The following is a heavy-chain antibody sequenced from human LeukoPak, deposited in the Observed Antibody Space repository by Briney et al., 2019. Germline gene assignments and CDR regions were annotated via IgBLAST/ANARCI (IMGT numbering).Heavy chain of an antibody. Sequence: SQTLSLTCTVSGGSVSSSGYCWSWIRQPPGKGLEWIGYIYYSGGTYYNPSLKSRVSISLDTSKMQFSLKLSSVTAADTALYYCAGDVGGYGHFDYWGQGTLVTVSS. CDR3: AGDVGGYGHFDY. CDR2: IYYSGGT. V-gene: IGHV4-30-4*01. J-gene: IGHJ4*02. CDR1: GGSVSSSGYC. D-gene: IGHD5-12*01.